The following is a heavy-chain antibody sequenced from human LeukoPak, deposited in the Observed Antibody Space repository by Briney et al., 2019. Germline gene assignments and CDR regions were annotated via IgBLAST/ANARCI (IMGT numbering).Heavy chain of an antibody. CDR2: ISSSSSYI. CDR3: ARDSSGFLEWSTQDY. V-gene: IGHV3-21*01. J-gene: IGHJ4*02. D-gene: IGHD3-3*01. Sequence: TGGSLRLSCAASGFTFSSYSMNWVRQAPGKGLEWVSSISSSSSYIYHADSVKGRFTISRDNAKNSLYLQMNSLRAEDTAVYYCARDSSGFLEWSTQDYWGQGTLVTVSS. CDR1: GFTFSSYS.